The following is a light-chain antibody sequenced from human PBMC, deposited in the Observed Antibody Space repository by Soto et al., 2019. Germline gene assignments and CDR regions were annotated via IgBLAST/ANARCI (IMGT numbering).Light chain of an antibody. V-gene: IGLV1-40*01. Sequence: QSVLTQPPSVSGAPGQRVTISCTGSSSNIGAGYDVHWYQQLPGTAPKFLIYGNSNRPSGVPDRFSGSKSGTSASLAITGLKAEDDADYCCQSYDSSLSDVVFGGGTKLTVL. CDR3: QSYDSSLSDVV. CDR2: GNS. J-gene: IGLJ2*01. CDR1: SSNIGAGYD.